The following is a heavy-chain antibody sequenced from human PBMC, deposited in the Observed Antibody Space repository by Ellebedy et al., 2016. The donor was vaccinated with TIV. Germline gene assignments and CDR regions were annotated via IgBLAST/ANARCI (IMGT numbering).Heavy chain of an antibody. D-gene: IGHD6-13*01. J-gene: IGHJ4*02. V-gene: IGHV4-39*07. CDR3: ARSDVATAGPIDY. Sequence: MPSETLSLTCTVSGGSISSSSYYWGLIRQPPGKGLEWIGSIFYSGSTYYNPSLRSRVTISIDTSTKQFSLKVTSVTAADTAVYYCARSDVATAGPIDYWGQGTLVTVSS. CDR1: GGSISSSSYY. CDR2: IFYSGST.